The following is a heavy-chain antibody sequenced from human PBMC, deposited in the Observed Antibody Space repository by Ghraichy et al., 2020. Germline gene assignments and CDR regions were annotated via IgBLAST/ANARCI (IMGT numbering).Heavy chain of an antibody. D-gene: IGHD3-3*01. J-gene: IGHJ4*02. CDR1: GFTVSSNY. Sequence: GESLNISCAASGFTVSSNYMSWVRQAPGKGLEWVSVIYSGGSTYYADSVKGRFTISRDNSKNTLYLQMNSLRAEDTAVYYCARGRGSIFGVVIISPYFDYWGQGTLVTVSS. CDR2: IYSGGST. V-gene: IGHV3-53*01. CDR3: ARGRGSIFGVVIISPYFDY.